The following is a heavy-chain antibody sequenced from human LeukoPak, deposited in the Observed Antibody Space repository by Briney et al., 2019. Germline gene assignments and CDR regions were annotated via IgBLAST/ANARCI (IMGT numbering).Heavy chain of an antibody. CDR3: ARARGYSDYEVDAFDI. CDR1: GYTFTSYG. D-gene: IGHD5-12*01. J-gene: IGHJ3*02. CDR2: ISAYNGNT. V-gene: IGHV1-18*01. Sequence: ASVTVSCKASGYTFTSYGISWVRQAPGQGLEWMGWISAYNGNTNYAQKLQGRVTMTTDTSTSTAYMELRSLRSDDTAVYYCARARGYSDYEVDAFDIWGQGTMVTVSS.